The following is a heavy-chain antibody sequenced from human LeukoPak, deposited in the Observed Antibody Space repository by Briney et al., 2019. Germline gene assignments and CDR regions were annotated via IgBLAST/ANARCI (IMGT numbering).Heavy chain of an antibody. D-gene: IGHD3-10*01. CDR2: ISSSSSYI. V-gene: IGHV3-21*01. CDR1: GFTFSSYS. J-gene: IGHJ4*02. CDR3: ARDRHGMVRGVTDY. Sequence: EAGGSLRLSCAASGFTFSSYSMNWVRQAPGKGLEWVSSISSSSSYIYYADSVKGRFTISRDNAKNSLYLQMNSLRAEDTAVYYCARDRHGMVRGVTDYWGQGTLVTVSS.